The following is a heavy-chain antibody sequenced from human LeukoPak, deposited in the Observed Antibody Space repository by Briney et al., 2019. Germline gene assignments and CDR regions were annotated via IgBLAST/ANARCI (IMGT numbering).Heavy chain of an antibody. D-gene: IGHD3-22*01. Sequence: GASVKVSFKASGYTFTSYGISWVRQAPGQGLEWMGWISAYNGNTNYAQKLQGRVTMTTDTSTSTAYMELRSLRSDDTAVYYCARANYYDSSGGAPSYGMDVWGQGTTVTVSS. J-gene: IGHJ6*02. CDR2: ISAYNGNT. V-gene: IGHV1-18*01. CDR1: GYTFTSYG. CDR3: ARANYYDSSGGAPSYGMDV.